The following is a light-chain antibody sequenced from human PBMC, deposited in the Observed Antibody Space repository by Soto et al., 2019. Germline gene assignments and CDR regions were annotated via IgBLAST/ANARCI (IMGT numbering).Light chain of an antibody. CDR2: AAA. Sequence: DIQMTQSPSSLSASVGDRVTITCRASQSISSYLNGYQQKPGKAPKLLTYAAASLQSGVPSRFSGSGSGTEFTLTSSSLQPEEFATYYCQQSYRTPRTCGQGTKVEIK. J-gene: IGKJ1*01. V-gene: IGKV1-39*01. CDR1: QSISSY. CDR3: QQSYRTPRT.